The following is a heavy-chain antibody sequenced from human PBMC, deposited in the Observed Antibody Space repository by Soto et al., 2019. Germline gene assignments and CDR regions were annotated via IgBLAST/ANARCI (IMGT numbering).Heavy chain of an antibody. D-gene: IGHD3-3*01. V-gene: IGHV4-59*08. CDR3: ARQGNDLRSYNWFDP. J-gene: IGHJ5*02. CDR1: GGSISSYY. Sequence: LETLSLTCTVSGGSISSYYWSWIRQPPGKGLEWIGYIYYSGSTNYNPSLKSRVTISVDTSKNQFSLKLSSVTAADTAVYYCARQGNDLRSYNWFDPWGQGTLVTVSS. CDR2: IYYSGST.